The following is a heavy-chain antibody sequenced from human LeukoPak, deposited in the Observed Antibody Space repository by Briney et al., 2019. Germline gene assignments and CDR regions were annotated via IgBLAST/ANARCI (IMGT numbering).Heavy chain of an antibody. CDR1: GFTFDDYT. D-gene: IGHD7-27*01. V-gene: IGHV3-43*01. Sequence: GGSLRLSCAASGFTFDDYTMHWVRQAPGKGLEWVSLISWDGGSTYYVDSVKGRFTISRDNSKNSLYLQMNSLRAEDTALYYCAKDITVGNYYYYMDVWGKGTTVTVSS. CDR3: AKDITVGNYYYYMDV. CDR2: ISWDGGST. J-gene: IGHJ6*03.